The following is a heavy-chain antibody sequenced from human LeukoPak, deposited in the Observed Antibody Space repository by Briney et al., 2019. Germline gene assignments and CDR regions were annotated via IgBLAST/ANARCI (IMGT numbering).Heavy chain of an antibody. CDR2: IYYSGST. Sequence: SETLSLTCTVSGGSISSYYWSWIRQPPGKGLEWIGYIYYSGSTSYNPSLKSRVTISVDTSKNQFSLKLSSVTAADTAVYYCARGSLDYYGSGSYYNALGAFDIWGQGTMVTVSS. CDR1: GGSISSYY. J-gene: IGHJ3*02. CDR3: ARGSLDYYGSGSYYNALGAFDI. D-gene: IGHD3-10*01. V-gene: IGHV4-59*01.